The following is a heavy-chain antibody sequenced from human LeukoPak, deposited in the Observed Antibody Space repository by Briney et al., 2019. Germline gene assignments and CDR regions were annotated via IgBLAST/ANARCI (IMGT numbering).Heavy chain of an antibody. D-gene: IGHD6-13*01. CDR1: GGSISSYY. CDR2: IYYSGST. Sequence: SETLSLTCTVSGGSISSYYWSWIRQPPGKGLEWIGYIYYSGSTNYNPSLKSRVTISVDTSKNQFSLKLSSVTAADTAVYYCARRQQLVQDDAFDIWGQATMVTVSS. V-gene: IGHV4-59*01. CDR3: ARRQQLVQDDAFDI. J-gene: IGHJ3*02.